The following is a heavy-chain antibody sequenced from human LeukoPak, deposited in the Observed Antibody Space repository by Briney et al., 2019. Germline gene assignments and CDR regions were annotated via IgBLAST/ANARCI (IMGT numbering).Heavy chain of an antibody. CDR3: AKQPYNYYYLDV. CDR2: IVGDSSKT. J-gene: IGHJ6*03. V-gene: IGHV3-23*01. Sequence: GGSLRFSCAISGLTSHDYAMTWVRQAPGKGLEWVSTIVGDSSKTYYAASVRGRFTISRDNSNYVLFLHMNSLRAEDTAIYYCAKQPYNYYYLDVWGKGTTVTISS. D-gene: IGHD1-14*01. CDR1: GLTSHDYA.